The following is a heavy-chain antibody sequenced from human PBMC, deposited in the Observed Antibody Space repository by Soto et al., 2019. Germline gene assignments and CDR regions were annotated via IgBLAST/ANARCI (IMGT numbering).Heavy chain of an antibody. CDR3: ARGHGSGSYYSSSLFDY. J-gene: IGHJ4*02. CDR1: GYTLTELS. V-gene: IGHV1-24*01. CDR2: FDPEDGET. Sequence: ASVKVSCKVSGYTLTELSMHWVRQAPGKGLEWMGGFDPEDGETSYAQKFQGRVTMTRDTSTSTVYMELSSLRSEDTAVYYCARGHGSGSYYSSSLFDYWGQGTLVTVSS. D-gene: IGHD3-10*01.